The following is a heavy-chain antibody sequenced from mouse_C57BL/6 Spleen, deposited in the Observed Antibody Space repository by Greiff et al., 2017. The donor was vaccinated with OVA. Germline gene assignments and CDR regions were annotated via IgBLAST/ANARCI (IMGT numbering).Heavy chain of an antibody. Sequence: VQLPPPAPALVHPGASVNLPCKASGYTFTSYWMQWVKQRPGQGLEWIGEIDPSDSYTNYNQKFKGKATLTVDTSSSTAYMQLSSLTSEDSAVYYCAIYYSNPMDYWGQGTSVTVSS. D-gene: IGHD2-5*01. CDR3: AIYYSNPMDY. V-gene: IGHV1-50*01. CDR2: IDPSDSYT. CDR1: GYTFTSYW. J-gene: IGHJ4*01.